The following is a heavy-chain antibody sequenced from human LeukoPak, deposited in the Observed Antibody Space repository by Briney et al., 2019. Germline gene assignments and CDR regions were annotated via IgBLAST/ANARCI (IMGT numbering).Heavy chain of an antibody. V-gene: IGHV3-21*01. CDR2: ISSSSSYI. CDR1: GFTYSSYS. CDR3: ASSFEQLVGD. J-gene: IGHJ4*02. Sequence: GGSLRLSCAASGFTYSSYSMNWVRQAPGKGLEWVSSISSSSSYIYYADSVRGRFTISRDNAKNSLYLQMNSLRAEDTAVYYCASSFEQLVGDWGQGTLVTVSS. D-gene: IGHD6-6*01.